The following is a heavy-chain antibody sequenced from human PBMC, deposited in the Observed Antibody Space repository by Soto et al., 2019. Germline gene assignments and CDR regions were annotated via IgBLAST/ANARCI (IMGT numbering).Heavy chain of an antibody. Sequence: ASVKVSCKASGYTFTSYGISWVRQAPGQGLEWMGWISAYNGNANYAQKLQGRVTMTTDTSTSTAYMELRSLRSDDTAVYYCARVVGSSWNYYYYGMDVWGQGTTVTVSS. J-gene: IGHJ6*02. CDR2: ISAYNGNA. CDR1: GYTFTSYG. V-gene: IGHV1-18*04. CDR3: ARVVGSSWNYYYYGMDV. D-gene: IGHD6-13*01.